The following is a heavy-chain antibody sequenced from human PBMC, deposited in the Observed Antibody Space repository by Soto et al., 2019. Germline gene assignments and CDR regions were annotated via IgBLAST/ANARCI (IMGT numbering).Heavy chain of an antibody. CDR1: GFNFRSYA. CDR2: ISGSGGST. Sequence: GASLRLSCAASGFNFRSYAMSWVRQAPGKGLEWVSAISGSGGSTYYADSVKGRFTISRDNSKTTLYRPMNSLRAEDTAVSYCAKDARAHDYYFYGMDVWGQGTTVTVSS. J-gene: IGHJ6*02. CDR3: AKDARAHDYYFYGMDV. V-gene: IGHV3-23*01.